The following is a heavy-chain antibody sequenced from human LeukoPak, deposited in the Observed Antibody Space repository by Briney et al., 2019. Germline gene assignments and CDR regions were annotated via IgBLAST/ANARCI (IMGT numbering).Heavy chain of an antibody. CDR2: ISSSSTI. V-gene: IGHV3-48*02. D-gene: IGHD6-13*01. Sequence: GGSLRLSCAASGFTFSSYSMNWVRQAPGKGLEWVSYISSSSTIYYADSVKGRFTISRDNAKNSLYLQMNSLRDEDTAVYYRARAGYSSSRDAFDIWGQGTMVTVSS. J-gene: IGHJ3*02. CDR3: ARAGYSSSRDAFDI. CDR1: GFTFSSYS.